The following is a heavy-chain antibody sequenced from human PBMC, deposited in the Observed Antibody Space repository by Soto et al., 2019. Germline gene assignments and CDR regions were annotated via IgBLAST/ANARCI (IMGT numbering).Heavy chain of an antibody. D-gene: IGHD1-26*01. CDR1: GFTVSSNY. Sequence: PGGSLRLSCAASGFTVSSNYMSWVRQAPGKGLEWVSVIYSGGSTYYADSVKGRFTISRDNSKNTLYLQMNSLRAEDTAVYFCARERWELLPQVEGQYYYYGMDVWGQGTTVTVSS. CDR3: ARERWELLPQVEGQYYYYGMDV. CDR2: IYSGGST. V-gene: IGHV3-53*01. J-gene: IGHJ6*02.